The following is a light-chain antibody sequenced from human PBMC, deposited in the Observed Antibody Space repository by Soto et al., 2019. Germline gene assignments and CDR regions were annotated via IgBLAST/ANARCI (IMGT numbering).Light chain of an antibody. V-gene: IGLV3-21*02. J-gene: IGLJ3*02. CDR1: NIGSES. Sequence: SYELTQPRSVSVAPGQTARITCGGNNIGSESVHWYQQKPGQAPMVVVYDDSDRPSGIPERFSGSNSGNTATLTISRVEGGDEADYYCQVWHSGGDHSVFGGGTKLTV. CDR2: DDS. CDR3: QVWHSGGDHSV.